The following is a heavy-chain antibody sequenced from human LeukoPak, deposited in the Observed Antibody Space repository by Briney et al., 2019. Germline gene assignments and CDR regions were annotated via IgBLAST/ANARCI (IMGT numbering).Heavy chain of an antibody. D-gene: IGHD2-2*02. J-gene: IGHJ6*03. Sequence: SETLSLTCAVYGGSFSGYYWSWIRQPPGKGLEWIGEINHSGSTNYNPSLKSRVTISVDTSKNQFSLKLSSVTAADTAVYYCARGSPRFYRSSTSCYKDYYYYMDVWGKGTTVTVSS. CDR1: GGSFSGYY. CDR3: ARGSPRFYRSSTSCYKDYYYYMDV. CDR2: INHSGST. V-gene: IGHV4-34*01.